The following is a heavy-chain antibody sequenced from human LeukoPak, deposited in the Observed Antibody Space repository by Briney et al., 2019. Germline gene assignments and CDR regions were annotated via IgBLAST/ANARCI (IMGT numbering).Heavy chain of an antibody. CDR1: GFTFSSYA. Sequence: GGSLRLSCAASGFTFSSYAMHWVRQAPGKGLEWVAVISYDGSNKYYADSVKGRFTISRDNSKNTLYLQMNSLRAEDTAVYYCAREGALVRGQNFDYWRQGTLVTVSP. CDR2: ISYDGSNK. V-gene: IGHV3-30*04. J-gene: IGHJ4*02. D-gene: IGHD3-10*01. CDR3: AREGALVRGQNFDY.